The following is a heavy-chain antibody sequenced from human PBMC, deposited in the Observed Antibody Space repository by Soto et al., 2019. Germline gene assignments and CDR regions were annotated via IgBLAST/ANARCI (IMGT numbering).Heavy chain of an antibody. J-gene: IGHJ4*02. V-gene: IGHV3-21*06. CDR1: WFTFTGYS. CDR3: ARESEDLTSNFDY. CDR2: ISSTTNYI. Sequence: GGSLRLSCAASWFTFTGYSMTGVRQAPGKGLEWVSSISSTTNYIYYGDSMKGRFTISRDNAKNSLYLEMNSLRAEDTAVYYCARESEDLTSNFDYWGQGTLVTVSS.